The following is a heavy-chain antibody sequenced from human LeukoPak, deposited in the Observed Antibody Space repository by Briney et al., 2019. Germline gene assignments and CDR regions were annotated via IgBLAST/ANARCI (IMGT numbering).Heavy chain of an antibody. J-gene: IGHJ4*02. CDR3: SRDRRIVAAGTRYYFDY. CDR2: ISGGGDTT. CDR1: GFTFSNYA. D-gene: IGHD6-13*01. Sequence: GGSLRLSCAASGFTFSNYAMSWVRQAPGKGLEWVSSISGGGDTTYYADSVKGRFTISRDNSKNALYLQMNSLRTEDTAIYYCSRDRRIVAAGTRYYFDYWGQGTLVTVSS. V-gene: IGHV3-23*01.